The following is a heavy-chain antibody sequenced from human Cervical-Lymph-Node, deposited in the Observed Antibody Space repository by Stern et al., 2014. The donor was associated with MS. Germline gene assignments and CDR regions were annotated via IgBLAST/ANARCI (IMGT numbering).Heavy chain of an antibody. CDR1: GYTFTKYG. CDR3: ARGMTTISMGNY. J-gene: IGHJ4*02. Sequence: VQLVESGAEVKTPGASVKVSCTASGYTFTKYGISWVRQAPGQGLEWMGWISAYNGNTNYEQKFQDRVTMTTDTSTSTAYMELRSLRSDDTAVYYCARGMTTISMGNYWGQGPLVTVPS. D-gene: IGHD4-17*01. V-gene: IGHV1-18*01. CDR2: ISAYNGNT.